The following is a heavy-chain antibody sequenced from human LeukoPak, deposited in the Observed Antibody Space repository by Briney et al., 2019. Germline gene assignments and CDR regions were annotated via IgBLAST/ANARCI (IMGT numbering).Heavy chain of an antibody. CDR1: GFTFSSYW. D-gene: IGHD3-9*01. J-gene: IGHJ6*02. CDR2: INSDGSST. V-gene: IGHV3-74*01. CDR3: AREAKLLRYFDWLSTPPSGMDV. Sequence: GGSLRLSCAASGFTFSSYWMHWVRQASGKGLVWVSRINSDGSSTSYADSVKGRFTISRDNAKNTLYLQMNSLRAEDTAVYYCAREAKLLRYFDWLSTPPSGMDVWGQGTTVTVSS.